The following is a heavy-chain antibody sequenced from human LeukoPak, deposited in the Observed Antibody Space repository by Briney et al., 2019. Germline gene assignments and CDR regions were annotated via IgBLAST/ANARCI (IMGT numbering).Heavy chain of an antibody. V-gene: IGHV4-59*01. D-gene: IGHD3-10*01. CDR1: GGSISSYY. Sequence: KPSETLSLTCTVSGGSISSYYWSWIRQPPGKGLEWIGYIDYSGSTKYNPSLKSRVSISVDTSKNQFSLKMSSVTAADTALYYCVREGSSSRFVGYWGQGTLVTVSS. CDR2: IDYSGST. CDR3: VREGSSSRFVGY. J-gene: IGHJ4*02.